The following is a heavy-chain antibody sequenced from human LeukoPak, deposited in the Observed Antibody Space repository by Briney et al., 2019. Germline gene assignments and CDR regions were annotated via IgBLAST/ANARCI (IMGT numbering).Heavy chain of an antibody. D-gene: IGHD3-22*01. V-gene: IGHV4-34*01. Sequence: SETLSLTCAVYGESFSGYYWSWIRQPPGKGLEWIGEINHSGSTNHSPSLKSRVTISVDTSKNQFSLKLRSVTAADTAVYYCARGPLYYYDSSSRSYYFDYWGQGTLVTVSS. CDR2: INHSGST. CDR1: GESFSGYY. J-gene: IGHJ4*02. CDR3: ARGPLYYYDSSSRSYYFDY.